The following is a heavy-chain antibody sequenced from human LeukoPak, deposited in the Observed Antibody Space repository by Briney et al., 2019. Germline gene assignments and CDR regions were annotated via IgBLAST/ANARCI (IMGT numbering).Heavy chain of an antibody. Sequence: ASVKVSCKVSGYTLTELSMHWVRQAPGKGLEWMGGFDPEDGETIYAQKFQGRVTMTEDTSTDTAYKELSSLRSEDTAVYYCATAVGYCTNGVCSWETQGSYYYYGMDVWGQGTTVTVSS. CDR2: FDPEDGET. J-gene: IGHJ6*02. V-gene: IGHV1-24*01. CDR1: GYTLTELS. D-gene: IGHD2-8*01. CDR3: ATAVGYCTNGVCSWETQGSYYYYGMDV.